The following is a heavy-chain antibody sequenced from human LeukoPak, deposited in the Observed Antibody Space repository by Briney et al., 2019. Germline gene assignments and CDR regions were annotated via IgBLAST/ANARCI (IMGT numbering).Heavy chain of an antibody. CDR3: ARDQEAFDY. Sequence: RASVNVSCTVSGYSFTSNYIHWVRQAPGQGLEWMGMIYPSDGSTSYAQKFQGRVTVTRDTSTSTVHMELSGLRSEDTAVYYCARDQEAFDYWGQGTLVTVSS. CDR2: IYPSDGST. J-gene: IGHJ4*02. V-gene: IGHV1-46*01. CDR1: GYSFTSNY.